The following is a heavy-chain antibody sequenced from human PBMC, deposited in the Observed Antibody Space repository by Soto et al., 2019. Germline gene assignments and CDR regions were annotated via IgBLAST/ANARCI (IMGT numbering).Heavy chain of an antibody. D-gene: IGHD2-2*01. CDR1: GFTFSTYW. V-gene: IGHV3-74*01. CDR3: ARAVPAAGGDY. J-gene: IGHJ4*02. Sequence: EVHLVESGGGLVQPGGSQRLSCAASGFTFSTYWMHWVRQAPGKGLVWVSRINSDGSSTSYADSVKGRFTISRDNAKNTLYLQMNSLRAEDTAVYYCARAVPAAGGDYWGQGTLVTVSS. CDR2: INSDGSST.